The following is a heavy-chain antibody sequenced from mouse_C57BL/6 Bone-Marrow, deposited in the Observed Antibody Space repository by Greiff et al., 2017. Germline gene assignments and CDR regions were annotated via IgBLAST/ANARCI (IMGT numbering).Heavy chain of an antibody. V-gene: IGHV10-3*01. CDR1: GFTFNTYA. D-gene: IGHD1-1*01. Sequence: EVMLVESGGGLVQPKGSLKLSCAASGFTFNTYAMHWVRQAPGKGLEWVARIRSKSSNYATYYADSVKDRFTISRDDSQSMLYLQMNNLKTEDTAMDYCVIHYYGSSYGYYAMDYWGQGTSVTVSS. CDR2: IRSKSSNYAT. CDR3: VIHYYGSSYGYYAMDY. J-gene: IGHJ4*01.